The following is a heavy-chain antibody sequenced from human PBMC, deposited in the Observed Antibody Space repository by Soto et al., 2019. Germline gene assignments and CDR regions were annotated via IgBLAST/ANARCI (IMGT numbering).Heavy chain of an antibody. V-gene: IGHV4-59*01. CDR3: ARVVFVGADTPLDY. CDR2: IYYSGNT. J-gene: IGHJ4*02. Sequence: QVQLQESGPGLVKPSETLSLTCTVSGGSIYSYYWSWIRQPPGKGLEWIGYIYYSGNTNYNPSLKSRVTIAVDTSKNQFSLKLSSVTAADTAVYYCARVVFVGADTPLDYWGQGTLVTVSS. D-gene: IGHD1-26*01. CDR1: GGSIYSYY.